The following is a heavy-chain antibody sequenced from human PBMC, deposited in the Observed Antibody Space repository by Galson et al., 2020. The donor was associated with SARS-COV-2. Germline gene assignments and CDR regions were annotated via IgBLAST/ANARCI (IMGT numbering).Heavy chain of an antibody. CDR3: AKEGVDGDTSPIPPDD. CDR1: GFQFDYHS. CDR2: ISWKGDRV. J-gene: IGHJ4*02. V-gene: IGHV3-9*01. D-gene: IGHD2-8*01. Sequence: SLKISCVASGFQFDYHSMHWVRQIPGKGLEWVAGISWKGDRVRYVDSVKGRFTISRDNAKNFLYLQMNSLRPEDTAIYYCAKEGVDGDTSPIPPDDWGQGTLVTVSS.